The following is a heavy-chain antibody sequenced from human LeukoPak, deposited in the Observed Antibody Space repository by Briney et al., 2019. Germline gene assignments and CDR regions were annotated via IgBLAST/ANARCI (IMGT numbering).Heavy chain of an antibody. CDR1: GFTFSSYE. CDR3: ARDAIVGASWGAYDI. D-gene: IGHD1-26*01. Sequence: GGSLRLFCAASGFTFSSYEMNWVRQAPGKGLEWVSYISSSGSTIYYADSVKGRFTISRDNAKNSLYLQMNSLRAEDTAVYYCARDAIVGASWGAYDIWGQGTMVTVSS. CDR2: ISSSGSTI. J-gene: IGHJ3*02. V-gene: IGHV3-48*03.